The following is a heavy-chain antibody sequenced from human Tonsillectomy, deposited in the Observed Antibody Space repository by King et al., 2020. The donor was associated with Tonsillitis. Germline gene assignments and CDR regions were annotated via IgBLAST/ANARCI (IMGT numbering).Heavy chain of an antibody. D-gene: IGHD3-9*01. CDR2: ISSYNGNT. CDR1: GYTFTSYD. Sequence: QLVQSGAEVKKPGASVKVSCKASGYTFTSYDISWVRQAPGHGLEWMGYISSYNGNTISAQSLQGRLTLTTDTSTSTAYMELRSLRSDDTAVYYCARAKGPGNLLRYFDWSDYWGQGTLVTISS. CDR3: ARAKGPGNLLRYFDWSDY. J-gene: IGHJ4*02. V-gene: IGHV1-18*01.